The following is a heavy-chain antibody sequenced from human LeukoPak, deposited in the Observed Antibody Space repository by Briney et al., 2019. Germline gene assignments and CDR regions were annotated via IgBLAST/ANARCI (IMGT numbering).Heavy chain of an antibody. D-gene: IGHD5-18*01. CDR3: ARAVRGYSYAYLPY. CDR1: GYTFGSYG. CDR2: TSAYDGNT. Sequence: ASVKVSCKASGYTFGSYGISWVRQAPGQGPEWMGWTSAYDGNTNYAQKLQGRVTMTTDTSTSTAYMELRSLRSDGTAVYYCARAVRGYSYAYLPYWGQGTLVTVSS. J-gene: IGHJ4*02. V-gene: IGHV1-18*01.